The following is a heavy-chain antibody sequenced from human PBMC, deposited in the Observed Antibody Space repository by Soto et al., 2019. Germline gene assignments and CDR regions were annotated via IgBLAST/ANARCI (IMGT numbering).Heavy chain of an antibody. D-gene: IGHD2-21*01. V-gene: IGHV1-69*02. J-gene: IGHJ6*03. CDR3: AKSLLFVDHAYMDV. CDR2: IIPIQGRA. CDR1: GGSFMSYT. Sequence: QVQLVQSGAEVKKPGSSVKVSCEASGGSFMSYTFTWVRQAPGQGLEWVGRIIPIQGRANYALKLQDRVTITADRSTKTVYMELRSPRPEDTAVYYCAKSLLFVDHAYMDVWGKGTTVTVSS.